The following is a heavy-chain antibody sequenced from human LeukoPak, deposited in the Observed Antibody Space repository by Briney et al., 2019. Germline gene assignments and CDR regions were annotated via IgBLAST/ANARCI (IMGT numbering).Heavy chain of an antibody. CDR2: IIPIFGTA. CDR3: ASDFIKGALGWFDP. V-gene: IGHV1-69*13. D-gene: IGHD3-10*01. CDR1: GYTFTSYA. J-gene: IGHJ5*02. Sequence: GASVEVSCKASGYTFTSYAISWVRQAPGQGLEWMGGIIPIFGTANYAQKFQGRVTITADESTSTAYMELSSLRSEDTAVYYCASDFIKGALGWFDPWGQGTLVTVSS.